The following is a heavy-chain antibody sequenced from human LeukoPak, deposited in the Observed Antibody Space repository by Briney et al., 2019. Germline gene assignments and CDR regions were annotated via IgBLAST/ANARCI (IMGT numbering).Heavy chain of an antibody. J-gene: IGHJ6*04. CDR3: ANFCSSTSCSYYYYGMDV. CDR2: ISGSGGST. V-gene: IGHV3-23*01. D-gene: IGHD2-2*01. CDR1: GFTFSSYW. Sequence: TGGSLRLSCAASGFTFSSYWMSWVRQAPGKGLEWVSAISGSGGSTYYADSVKGRFTISRDNSKNTLYLQMNSLGAEDTAVYYCANFCSSTSCSYYYYGMDVWGKGTTVTVSS.